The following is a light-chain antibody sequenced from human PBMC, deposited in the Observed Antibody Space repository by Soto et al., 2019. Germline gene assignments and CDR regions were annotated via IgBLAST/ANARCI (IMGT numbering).Light chain of an antibody. CDR1: SGNVGSYNL. V-gene: IGLV2-23*01. J-gene: IGLJ2*01. Sequence: QSALTQPASVSGSPGQSITISCTGTSGNVGSYNLVSWYQHHPGKAPKLLIYEATKRPSGVSNRFSGSKSGNTASLTISGLRAEDEDDYFYSSYAGSRTSILFGGGTKVTVL. CDR3: SSYAGSRTSIL. CDR2: EAT.